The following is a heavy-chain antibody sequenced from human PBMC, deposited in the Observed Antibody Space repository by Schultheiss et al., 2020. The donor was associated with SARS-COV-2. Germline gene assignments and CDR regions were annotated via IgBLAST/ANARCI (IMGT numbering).Heavy chain of an antibody. CDR2: ISSNGGST. CDR1: GFTFSSYA. CDR3: ARSSTIVVVPAARLQTFMDV. D-gene: IGHD2-2*01. Sequence: GGSLRLSCAASGFTFSSYAMHWVRQAPGKGLEYVSAISSNGGSTYYANSVKGRFTISRDNSKNTLYLQMGSLRAEDMAVYYCARSSTIVVVPAARLQTFMDVWGKGTTVTV. V-gene: IGHV3-64*01. J-gene: IGHJ6*04.